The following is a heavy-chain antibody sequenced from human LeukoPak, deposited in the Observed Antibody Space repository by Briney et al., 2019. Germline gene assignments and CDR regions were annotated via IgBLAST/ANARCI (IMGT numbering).Heavy chain of an antibody. J-gene: IGHJ4*02. V-gene: IGHV3-30*18. CDR3: AKAPREYPLDY. CDR1: GFTFSSYG. Sequence: GGSLRLSCAASGFTFSSYGMHWVRQAPGKGLEWVAVISYDGSNKYYADSVKGRFTISRDNSKNTLYLQMNSLRAEDTAVYYCAKAPREYPLDYWGQGTLVTVSS. D-gene: IGHD2-2*01. CDR2: ISYDGSNK.